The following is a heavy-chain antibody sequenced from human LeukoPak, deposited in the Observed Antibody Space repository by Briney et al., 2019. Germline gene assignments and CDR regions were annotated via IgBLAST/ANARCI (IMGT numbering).Heavy chain of an antibody. CDR3: AKVGSQGDYGMDV. D-gene: IGHD3-16*01. V-gene: IGHV3-9*01. J-gene: IGHJ6*02. CDR1: GFTFDDYA. CDR2: ISWNSGSI. Sequence: PGRSLRLSCAASGFTFDDYAMHWVRQAPGKGLEWVSGISWNSGSIGYADSVKGRFTISRDNAKNSLYLQMNSLRAEDTALYYCAKVGSQGDYGMDVWAQGTTVTVSS.